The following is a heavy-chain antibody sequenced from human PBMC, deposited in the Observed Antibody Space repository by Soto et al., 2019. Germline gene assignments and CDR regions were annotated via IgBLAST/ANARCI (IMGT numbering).Heavy chain of an antibody. CDR1: GGSVSNGNYY. D-gene: IGHD3-3*01. CDR2: IYYSGST. V-gene: IGHV4-61*01. J-gene: IGHJ4*02. Sequence: PSETLSLTCTVFGGSVSNGNYYWSWIRQPPGKGLEWIGYIYYSGSTNYNPSLKGRVSISLDTSKNQFSLRLTSVTAADTAVYYCAREDTIFGVVLDYWGQGTLVTVSS. CDR3: AREDTIFGVVLDY.